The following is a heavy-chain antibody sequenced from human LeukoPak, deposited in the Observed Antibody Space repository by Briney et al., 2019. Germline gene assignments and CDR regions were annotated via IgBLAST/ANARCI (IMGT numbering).Heavy chain of an antibody. J-gene: IGHJ5*02. D-gene: IGHD2-2*01. CDR1: GYTFTSYY. CDR2: INPSGGST. Sequence: ASVTVSCKASGYTFTSYYMHWVRQAPGQGLEWMGIINPSGGSTSYAQKFQGRVTMTRDTSTSTVYMELSSLRSEDTAVYYCAREYIVVVPAAIRWFDPWGQGTLVTVSS. CDR3: AREYIVVVPAAIRWFDP. V-gene: IGHV1-46*01.